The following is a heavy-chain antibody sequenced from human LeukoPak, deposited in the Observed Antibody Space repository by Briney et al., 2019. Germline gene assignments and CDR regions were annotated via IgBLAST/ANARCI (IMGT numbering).Heavy chain of an antibody. D-gene: IGHD3-22*01. CDR2: IYPGDSDT. CDR3: ARRDSSGYYNRAFDI. Sequence: GESLKISFKGSGXSFTSYCIGWVRQMPGKGLEWMGIIYPGDSDTRYSPSFQGQVTISADKSISTAYLQWSSLKASDTAMYYCARRDSSGYYNRAFDIWGQGTMVTVSS. J-gene: IGHJ3*02. CDR1: GXSFTSYC. V-gene: IGHV5-51*01.